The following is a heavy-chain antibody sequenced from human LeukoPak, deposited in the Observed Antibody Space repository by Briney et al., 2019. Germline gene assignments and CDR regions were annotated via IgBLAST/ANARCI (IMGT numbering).Heavy chain of an antibody. CDR1: GFTFSSYA. J-gene: IGHJ5*02. V-gene: IGHV3-23*01. Sequence: GGSLRLSCAASGFTFSSYAMSWVRQAPGKGLEWVSSISGSGGNTYYADSVKGRFTISRDYSKNTLYLQMNSLRTEETAVYYCAKGPAMVRGTFDPWGQGTLVTVSS. CDR3: AKGPAMVRGTFDP. D-gene: IGHD3-10*01. CDR2: ISGSGGNT.